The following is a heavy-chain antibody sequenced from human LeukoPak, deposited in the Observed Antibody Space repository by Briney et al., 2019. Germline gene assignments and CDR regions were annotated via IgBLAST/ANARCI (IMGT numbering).Heavy chain of an antibody. J-gene: IGHJ6*03. V-gene: IGHV3-11*04. D-gene: IGHD2-21*02. CDR1: GFTFSDYY. Sequence: GGSLRLSCAASGFTFSDYYMSWIRQAPGKGLEWVSYISSSGSTIYYADSVKGRFTISRDNAKNSLYPQMNSLRAEDTAVYYCARHGKAVTATTRRFYYYYMDVWGKGTTVTISS. CDR3: ARHGKAVTATTRRFYYYYMDV. CDR2: ISSSGSTI.